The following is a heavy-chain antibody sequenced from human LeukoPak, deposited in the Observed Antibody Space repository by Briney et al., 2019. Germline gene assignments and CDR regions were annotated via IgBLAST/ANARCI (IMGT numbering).Heavy chain of an antibody. CDR3: ASDFGMVTPGDY. Sequence: GGSLRLSCAASGFTFSSYSMNWVRQAPGKGLEWVSSISSSSSYIYYADSVKGRFTISRDNAKNSLYLQMNSLRAEDTAVYYCASDFGMVTPGDYWGQGTLVTVSS. CDR2: ISSSSSYI. D-gene: IGHD3-3*01. J-gene: IGHJ4*02. V-gene: IGHV3-21*01. CDR1: GFTFSSYS.